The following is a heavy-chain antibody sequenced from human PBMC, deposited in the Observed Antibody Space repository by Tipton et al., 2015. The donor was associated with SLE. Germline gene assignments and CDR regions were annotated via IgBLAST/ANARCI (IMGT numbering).Heavy chain of an antibody. CDR1: GFTFSDYY. CDR3: ARDRYGSFYYDSSAVKGNAFDI. D-gene: IGHD3-22*01. Sequence: QLVQSGGGLVKPGGSLRLSCGASGFTFSDYYMNWIRQAPGKGLEWVSYITSSGSSIYYADSVKGRFTISRDNAKNSLYLQMNSLRAEDTAVYYCARDRYGSFYYDSSAVKGNAFDIWGQGTVVTVSS. J-gene: IGHJ3*02. CDR2: ITSSGSSI. V-gene: IGHV3-11*01.